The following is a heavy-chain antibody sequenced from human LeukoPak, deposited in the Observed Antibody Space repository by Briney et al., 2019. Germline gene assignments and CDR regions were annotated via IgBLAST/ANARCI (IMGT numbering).Heavy chain of an antibody. J-gene: IGHJ4*01. D-gene: IGHD2-15*01. V-gene: IGHV3-23*01. CDR1: GFIFDNYA. CDR3: AKSRARRDGSCGSTDY. CDR2: ITGSGGTT. Sequence: GSLRLSCAASGFIFDNYAMGWVRQAPGKGLEWVSAITGSGGTTYYADSVKGRFTVSRDNSKSTLYLQMNSLRAEDSAVYYCAKSRARRDGSCGSTDYWGQGALVTVSS.